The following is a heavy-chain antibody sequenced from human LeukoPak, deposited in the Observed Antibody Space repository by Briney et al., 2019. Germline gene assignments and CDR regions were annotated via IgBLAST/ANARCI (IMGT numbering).Heavy chain of an antibody. D-gene: IGHD3-22*01. V-gene: IGHV4-59*01. CDR1: GGSISSYY. CDR3: ARALSDSSGYPYYYGMDV. J-gene: IGHJ6*02. CDR2: IYYSGST. Sequence: SETLSLTCTVSGGSISSYYWSWIRQPPGKGLEWIGYIYYSGSTNYNPSLKSRVTISVDTSKNQFSLKLSSVTAADTAVYYCARALSDSSGYPYYYGMDVWGQGTTVTVSS.